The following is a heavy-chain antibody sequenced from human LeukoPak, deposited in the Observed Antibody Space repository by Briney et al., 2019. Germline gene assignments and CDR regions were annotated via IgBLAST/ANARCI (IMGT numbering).Heavy chain of an antibody. CDR3: ARSGYCSGGSCYSGAFDI. CDR1: GGTFSSYA. J-gene: IGHJ3*02. D-gene: IGHD2-15*01. CDR2: IGTYNGNT. V-gene: IGHV1-18*01. Sequence: ASVKVSCKASGGTFSSYAISWVRQAPGQGLEWMGWIGTYNGNTNYAPKLQGRVTMTTDTSTSTAYMELRSLRSDDTAVYYCARSGYCSGGSCYSGAFDIWGQGTIVTVSS.